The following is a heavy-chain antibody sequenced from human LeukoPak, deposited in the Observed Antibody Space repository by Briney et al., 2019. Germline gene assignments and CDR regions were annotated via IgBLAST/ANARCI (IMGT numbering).Heavy chain of an antibody. CDR1: GVSISSYY. J-gene: IGHJ6*02. CDR3: ARWGLVADPPYYYYGMDV. V-gene: IGHV4-59*01. CDR2: IYYSGST. Sequence: SETLSLTCTVSGVSISSYYWSWIRQPPGKGLEWIGYIYYSGSTNYNPSLKSRVTMSVDTSKNQFSLKPSSVTAADTAVYYCARWGLVADPPYYYYGMDVWGQGTTVTVSS. D-gene: IGHD6-25*01.